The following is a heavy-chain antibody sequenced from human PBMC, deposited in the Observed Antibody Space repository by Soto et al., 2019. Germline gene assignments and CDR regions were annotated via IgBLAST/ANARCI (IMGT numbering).Heavy chain of an antibody. CDR2: INPSGST. V-gene: IGHV4-34*01. CDR1: GGSFSGYY. CDR3: ARAYRTAIQDY. D-gene: IGHD2-2*01. J-gene: IGHJ4*02. Sequence: PSETLSLTCAVYGGSFSGYYWSWIRQPPGKGLEWIGEINPSGSTNYNPSLKSRVTTSVHTSKNQFSLKLTSVTAADTAVFYCARAYRTAIQDYWGQGTLVTVSS.